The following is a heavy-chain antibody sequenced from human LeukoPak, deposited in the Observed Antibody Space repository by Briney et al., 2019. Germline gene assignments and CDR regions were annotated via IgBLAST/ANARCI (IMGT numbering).Heavy chain of an antibody. CDR3: ARMVRGVIWFDP. D-gene: IGHD3-10*01. CDR1: GGSFSGYY. V-gene: IGHV4-34*01. CDR2: INHSGST. Sequence: SETLSLTCAVYGGSFSGYYWSWIRQPPGKGLEWIGEINHSGSTNYNPSLKSRVTISVDTSKNQFSLKLSSVTAADTAVYYCARMVRGVIWFDPWGQGTLVTVSS. J-gene: IGHJ5*02.